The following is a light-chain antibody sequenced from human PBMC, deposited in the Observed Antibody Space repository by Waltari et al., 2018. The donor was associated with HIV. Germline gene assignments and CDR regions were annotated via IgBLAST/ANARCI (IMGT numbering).Light chain of an antibody. CDR3: HQFYSIPRT. V-gene: IGKV4-1*01. CDR1: QTVLYSPNNKNY. J-gene: IGKJ1*01. CDR2: WAS. Sequence: DIVMTQSPDALAVSLGERATINCKSSQTVLYSPNNKNYLAWYQQKPGQPPRLLIYWASTRESGVPDRFSGSGSGTDFTLTISSLQAEDVAVYYCHQFYSIPRTFGQGTKVEIK.